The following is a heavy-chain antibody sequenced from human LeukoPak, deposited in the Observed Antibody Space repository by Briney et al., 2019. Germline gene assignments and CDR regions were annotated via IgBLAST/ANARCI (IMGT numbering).Heavy chain of an antibody. V-gene: IGHV1-2*02. Sequence: ASLKVSCEASGYTFTGYYMHWVRQAPGQGLEWMGWINPNSGGTNYAQKFQGRVTMTSDTSISTAYMELSRLRSDDTAVYYCARVWYGELHSIDYYYYGMVVWGQGNTVTVS. CDR2: INPNSGGT. J-gene: IGHJ6*02. CDR1: GYTFTGYY. D-gene: IGHD3-10*01. CDR3: ARVWYGELHSIDYYYYGMVV.